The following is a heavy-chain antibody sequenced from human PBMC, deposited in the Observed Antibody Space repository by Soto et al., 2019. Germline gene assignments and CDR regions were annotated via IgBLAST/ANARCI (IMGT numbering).Heavy chain of an antibody. Sequence: IRWVSKIPGKGLEWMGRIDPSDSYTNYSPSFQGHVTISADKSISTAYLQWSSLKASDTAMYYCASQNEYSSLSAWFDIWGQGILVTVSS. CDR2: IDPSDSYT. V-gene: IGHV5-10-1*01. J-gene: IGHJ5*02. D-gene: IGHD6-6*01. CDR3: ASQNEYSSLSAWFDI.